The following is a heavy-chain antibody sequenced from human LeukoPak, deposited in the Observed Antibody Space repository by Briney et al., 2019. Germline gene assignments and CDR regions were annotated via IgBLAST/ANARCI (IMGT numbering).Heavy chain of an antibody. V-gene: IGHV4-4*07. Sequence: SETLSLTCAVSGGSISSYYWSWIRQPAGKGLEWIGRIYTSGSTNYNPSLKSRVTMSVDTSKNQFSLKLSSVTAADTAVYYCARDNPFSSSSSPSWGQGTLVTVSS. J-gene: IGHJ5*02. CDR2: IYTSGST. CDR3: ARDNPFSSSSSPS. D-gene: IGHD6-6*01. CDR1: GGSISSYY.